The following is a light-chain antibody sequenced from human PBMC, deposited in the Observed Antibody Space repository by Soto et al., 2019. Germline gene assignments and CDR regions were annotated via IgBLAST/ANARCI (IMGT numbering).Light chain of an antibody. CDR2: GAS. J-gene: IGKJ1*01. CDR3: QQYNNWPG. Sequence: EIVMTQSPATLSVSPGERATLSCRASQSVSSNLAWYQQKPGQAPRLLISGASTRATGIPARFSGSRSGTEFTLTISSLQSEDFAVYYCQQYNNWPGFGQGNKVEIK. V-gene: IGKV3-15*01. CDR1: QSVSSN.